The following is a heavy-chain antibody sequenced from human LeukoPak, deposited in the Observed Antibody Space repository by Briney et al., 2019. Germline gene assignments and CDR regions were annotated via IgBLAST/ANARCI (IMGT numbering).Heavy chain of an antibody. D-gene: IGHD3-16*02. CDR3: ARFRTFGGVIVIGEIDY. CDR2: IYYSGST. V-gene: IGHV4-39*01. CDR1: GFTFSSYA. Sequence: GSLRLSCAASGFTFSSYAMSWVRQAPGKGLEWIGSIYYSGSTYYNPSLKSRVTISVDTSKNQFSLKLSSVTAADTAVYYCARFRTFGGVIVIGEIDYWGQGTLVTVSS. J-gene: IGHJ4*02.